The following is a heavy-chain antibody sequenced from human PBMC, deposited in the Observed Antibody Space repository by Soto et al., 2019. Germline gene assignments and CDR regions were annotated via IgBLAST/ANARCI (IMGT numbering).Heavy chain of an antibody. D-gene: IGHD1-26*01. J-gene: IGHJ4*02. CDR3: ARDSGRFYIDY. CDR2: LNPDGSEK. V-gene: IGHV3-7*04. Sequence: PGGSLRLSCAASGFTFSTYWVTWVRQAPGKGLEWVANLNPDGSEKYYVDSLKGRFTISRDNAKTSLYLQMNRLRAEDTAVYYCARDSGRFYIDYWGQGTLVTVSS. CDR1: GFTFSTYW.